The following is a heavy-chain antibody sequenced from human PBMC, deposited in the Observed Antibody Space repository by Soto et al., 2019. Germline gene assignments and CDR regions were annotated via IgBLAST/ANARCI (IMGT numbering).Heavy chain of an antibody. D-gene: IGHD3-16*01. CDR3: AREGWGISNWFDP. CDR2: IYYSGST. CDR1: GGSISSGDYY. Sequence: QVQLQESGPGLVKPSQTLSLTCTVSGGSISSGDYYWSWIRQPPGKGLEWIGYIYYSGSTYYNPSLKSRVTISVDTSKNQFSLKLASVTAADTAVYYWAREGWGISNWFDPWGQGTLVTVSS. V-gene: IGHV4-30-4*01. J-gene: IGHJ5*02.